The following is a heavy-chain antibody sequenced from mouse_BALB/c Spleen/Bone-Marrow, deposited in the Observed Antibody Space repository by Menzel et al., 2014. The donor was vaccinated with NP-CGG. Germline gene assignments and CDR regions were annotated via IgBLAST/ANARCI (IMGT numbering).Heavy chain of an antibody. D-gene: IGHD5-1*01. CDR1: GYTFTSYY. Sequence: QVHVKQSGAELVKPGASVKLSCKASGYTFTSYYMYWVKQRPGQGLEWIGEINPSNGGTNFNEKFKSRATLTVDKSSSTAYMQLSSLTSEDSAAYYCTRLPHWGQGTSVTVSS. CDR2: INPSNGGT. CDR3: TRLPH. V-gene: IGHV1S81*02. J-gene: IGHJ4*01.